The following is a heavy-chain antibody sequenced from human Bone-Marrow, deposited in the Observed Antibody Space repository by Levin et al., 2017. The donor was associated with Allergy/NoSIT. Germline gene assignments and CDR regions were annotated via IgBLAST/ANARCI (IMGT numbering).Heavy chain of an antibody. V-gene: IGHV3-21*04. J-gene: IGHJ6*02. CDR1: GFTFSSYT. D-gene: IGHD3-10*01. CDR3: ARAGEYFYGSGDLYFYNGMDV. Sequence: GESLKISCEASGFTFSSYTMNWVRQAPGKGLEWVACISSTSTSIYYADSLKGRLTISRDNARNSLYLQINSLRAEDTDVYYCARAGEYFYGSGDLYFYNGMDVWGQGTPVTVSS. CDR2: ISSTSTSI.